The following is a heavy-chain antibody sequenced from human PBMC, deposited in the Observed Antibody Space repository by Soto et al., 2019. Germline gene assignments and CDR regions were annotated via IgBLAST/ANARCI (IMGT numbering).Heavy chain of an antibody. CDR3: ARGEYSDYYDSSGPPGY. Sequence: QVQLQESGPGLVKPSETLSLTCTVSGGSVSSGSYYWSWIRQPPGKGLEWIGYIYYSGSTNYNPSLKRRVTISVDTSKNQFSLKLSSVTAADTAVYYCARGEYSDYYDSSGPPGYWGQGTLVTVSS. CDR1: GGSVSSGSYY. D-gene: IGHD3-22*01. CDR2: IYYSGST. J-gene: IGHJ4*02. V-gene: IGHV4-61*01.